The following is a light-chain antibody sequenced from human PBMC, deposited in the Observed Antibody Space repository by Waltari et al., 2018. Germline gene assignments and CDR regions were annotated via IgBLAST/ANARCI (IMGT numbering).Light chain of an antibody. Sequence: DIQMTQSPSTLSASVGDKVTVTCRASQSISNWLAWYQQKPGKAPKLLIYKASSLESGVPSRFSGSGSGTEFTLTISSLQPDDFATYYCQQYNSSSLYTFGQGTKLEIK. V-gene: IGKV1-5*03. CDR1: QSISNW. CDR2: KAS. CDR3: QQYNSSSLYT. J-gene: IGKJ2*01.